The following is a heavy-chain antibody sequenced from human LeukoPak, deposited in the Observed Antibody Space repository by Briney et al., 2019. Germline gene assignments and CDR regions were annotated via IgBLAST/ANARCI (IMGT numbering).Heavy chain of an antibody. CDR3: ARDATYYYDSSGYFLFDY. Sequence: SETLSLTCTVSGGSISSYYWSWIRQPAGKGLGWIGRIYTSGGTNYNPSLKSRVTMSVDTSKNQFSLKLSSVTAADTAVYYCARDATYYYDSSGYFLFDYWGQGTLVTVSS. CDR1: GGSISSYY. J-gene: IGHJ4*02. V-gene: IGHV4-4*07. CDR2: IYTSGGT. D-gene: IGHD3-22*01.